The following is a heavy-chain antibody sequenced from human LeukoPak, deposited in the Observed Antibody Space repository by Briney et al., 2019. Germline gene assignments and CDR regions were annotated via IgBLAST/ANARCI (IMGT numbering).Heavy chain of an antibody. CDR2: IDQSGRT. CDR3: ARGIWRDYPRYNWFDP. V-gene: IGHV4-34*01. CDR1: GASFGDYF. D-gene: IGHD3-3*01. Sequence: SETLSLTCDVYGASFGDYFCSWIRQPPGQGPEWIGEIDQSGRTNYNPSLKSRVRFSVDTSKTQFSLNLNSVTAADTAVYYCARGIWRDYPRYNWFDPWGQGTQVTVSS. J-gene: IGHJ5*02.